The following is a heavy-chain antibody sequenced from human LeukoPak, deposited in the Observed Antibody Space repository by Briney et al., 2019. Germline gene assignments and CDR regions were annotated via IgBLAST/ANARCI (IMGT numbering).Heavy chain of an antibody. V-gene: IGHV3-33*01. CDR1: GFTFSSYG. CDR2: IWYDGSHK. D-gene: IGHD6-13*01. J-gene: IGHJ6*02. CDR3: ARDDQAAGTGDV. Sequence: GGSLRLSCAASGFTFSSYGMYWVRQALGKGLGWVAVIWYDGSHKSHASSVRGPFTISRDNSKNSLYLQMNSLRAEDTAVYDCARDDQAAGTGDVWGQGTTVTVSS.